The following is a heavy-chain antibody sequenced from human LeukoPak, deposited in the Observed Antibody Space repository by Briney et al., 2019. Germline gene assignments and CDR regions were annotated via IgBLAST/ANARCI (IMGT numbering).Heavy chain of an antibody. Sequence: SETLSLTCTVSGGSISSGGYYWSWIRQHPGKGLEWIGYIYYSGSTYYNPSLKSRVTISVDTSKNQFSLKLSSVTAADTAAYYCARVAPPSGEGYYFDYWDQGTLVTVSS. CDR1: GGSISSGGYY. J-gene: IGHJ4*02. V-gene: IGHV4-31*03. D-gene: IGHD3-10*01. CDR2: IYYSGST. CDR3: ARVAPPSGEGYYFDY.